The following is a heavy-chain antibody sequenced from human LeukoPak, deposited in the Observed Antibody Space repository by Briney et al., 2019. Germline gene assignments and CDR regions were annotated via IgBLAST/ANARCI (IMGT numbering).Heavy chain of an antibody. Sequence: SETLSLTCTVSGGSISSSSYYWGWIRQPPGKGLEWIGSIYYSGSTYYNPSLKSRVTISVDTSKNQFSLKLSSVTAADTAVYYCARGGASSGYYPLDAFDIWGQGTMVTVSS. CDR3: ARGGASSGYYPLDAFDI. CDR2: IYYSGST. D-gene: IGHD3-22*01. J-gene: IGHJ3*02. V-gene: IGHV4-39*07. CDR1: GGSISSSSYY.